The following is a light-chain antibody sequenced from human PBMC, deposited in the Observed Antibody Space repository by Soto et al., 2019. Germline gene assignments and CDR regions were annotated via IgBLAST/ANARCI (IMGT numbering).Light chain of an antibody. CDR3: QQYGGSPRIT. J-gene: IGKJ5*01. Sequence: ESVLTQSPGTLSFAPGERATLSCRASQSVSSDYLAWYQQKPGQAPRLLIYGASIRATGIPDRFSGSGSGTDFTLIINRLEPEDVAIYYCQQYGGSPRITFGQGTRLEIK. CDR1: QSVSSDY. V-gene: IGKV3-20*01. CDR2: GAS.